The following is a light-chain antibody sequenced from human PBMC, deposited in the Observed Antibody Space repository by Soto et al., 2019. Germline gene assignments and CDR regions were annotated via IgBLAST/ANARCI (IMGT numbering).Light chain of an antibody. CDR3: QQYDNWPWT. CDR1: HSISDT. CDR2: GAS. V-gene: IGKV3-15*01. Sequence: EVVMNKSPSALSVSQGGRATLSCMASHSISDTLAWYQQKPGQAPRLLIHGASTRAPGFPARFSGSGSGTDFTLTISSLQSEDFAVYYCQQYDNWPWTFAQGTKVDIK. J-gene: IGKJ1*01.